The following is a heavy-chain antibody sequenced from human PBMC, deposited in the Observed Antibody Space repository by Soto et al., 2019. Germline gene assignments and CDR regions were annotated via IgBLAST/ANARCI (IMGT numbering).Heavy chain of an antibody. V-gene: IGHV3-73*01. J-gene: IGHJ6*02. CDR1: GFTFSGSA. CDR2: IRSKANSYAT. Sequence: WGSLRLSCAASGFTFSGSAMHWVRQASGKGLEWVGRIRSKANSYATAYAASVKGRFTISRDDSKNTAYLQMNSLKTEDTAVYYCTRLTYSNYYYGMDVWGQGTTVTVSS. CDR3: TRLTYSNYYYGMDV. D-gene: IGHD4-4*01.